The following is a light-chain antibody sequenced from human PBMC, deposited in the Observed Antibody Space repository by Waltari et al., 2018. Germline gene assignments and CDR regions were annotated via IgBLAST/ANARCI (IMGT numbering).Light chain of an antibody. CDR2: DVS. J-gene: IGLJ3*02. CDR3: SSYTRSSTWV. Sequence: SALTQPASVSGPPGKSITISCTGTRSDVGGSNYVSWYKQHPGKAPNLIMYDVSNRPSAVSDRFSGSKSGNTASLTISGLQAEDEADYYCSSYTRSSTWVFGGGTKLTVL. CDR1: RSDVGGSNY. V-gene: IGLV2-14*03.